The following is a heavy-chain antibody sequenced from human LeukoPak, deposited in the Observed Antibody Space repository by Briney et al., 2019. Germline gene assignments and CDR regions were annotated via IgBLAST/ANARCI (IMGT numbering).Heavy chain of an antibody. CDR1: GGTFSSYA. V-gene: IGHV1-69*01. D-gene: IGHD5-18*01. Sequence: SVKVSCKASGGTFSSYAISWVRQAPGQGLEWMGGIIPIFGTANYAQKFQGRVTISADESTSTAYMELSSLRSEDTAVYYCARDRVQLWLSGNFDYWGQGTLVTVSS. CDR2: IIPIFGTA. CDR3: ARDRVQLWLSGNFDY. J-gene: IGHJ4*02.